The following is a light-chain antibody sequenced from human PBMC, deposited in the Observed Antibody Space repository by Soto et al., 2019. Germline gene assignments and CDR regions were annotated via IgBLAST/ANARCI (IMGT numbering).Light chain of an antibody. J-gene: IGLJ1*01. CDR2: DVN. CDR3: SSNTSRTPHV. CDR1: SSDVGGYDY. Sequence: QSVLTQPASVSGSPGQSIAFSCTGTSSDVGGYDYVSWYQQLPGKAPKLMIYDVNNRPSGASNRFSGSKSGNTASLTISGLQAEVLTDSYCSSNTSRTPHVVVPGTKVTV. V-gene: IGLV2-14*03.